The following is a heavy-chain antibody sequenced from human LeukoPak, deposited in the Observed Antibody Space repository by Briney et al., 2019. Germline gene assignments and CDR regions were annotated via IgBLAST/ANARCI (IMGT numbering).Heavy chain of an antibody. CDR1: GGTFSSYG. CDR3: AREALGSGSYSDY. CDR2: IIPIFGTA. D-gene: IGHD3-10*01. J-gene: IGHJ4*02. Sequence: SVKVSCKASGGTFSSYGISWVRQAPGQGLEWMGGIIPIFGTANYAQKFQGRVTITTDESTSTAYMELSSLRSEDTAVYYCAREALGSGSYSDYWGQGTLVTVSS. V-gene: IGHV1-69*05.